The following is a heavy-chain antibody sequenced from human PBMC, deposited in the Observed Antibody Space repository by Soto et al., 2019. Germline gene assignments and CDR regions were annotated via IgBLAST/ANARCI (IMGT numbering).Heavy chain of an antibody. V-gene: IGHV3-21*01. CDR2: ISSSGNYI. CDR1: GFTFSDYS. CDR3: ARTGRWLQFEDY. Sequence: GGSLRLSCATSGFTFSDYSMNWVRQAPGKGLEWVSSISSSGNYIYSADPVKGRFTISRDNTKSSLNLQMNSLRAEDTAVYYCARTGRWLQFEDYWGQGTLVTVSS. D-gene: IGHD5-12*01. J-gene: IGHJ4*02.